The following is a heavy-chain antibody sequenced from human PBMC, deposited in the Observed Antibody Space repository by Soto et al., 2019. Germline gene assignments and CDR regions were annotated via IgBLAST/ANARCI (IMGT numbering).Heavy chain of an antibody. Sequence: VESLRLSCAASGFTFSSDRMHWVRQAPGKGLEWVAVIWYDGSNKYYADSVKGRFTISRDNSKNTLYLQMNSLRAEDTAVYYCARVKYYYDSSGYPGIDAFDIWGQGTMVTVSS. CDR2: IWYDGSNK. D-gene: IGHD3-22*01. J-gene: IGHJ3*02. CDR1: GFTFSSDR. V-gene: IGHV3-33*01. CDR3: ARVKYYYDSSGYPGIDAFDI.